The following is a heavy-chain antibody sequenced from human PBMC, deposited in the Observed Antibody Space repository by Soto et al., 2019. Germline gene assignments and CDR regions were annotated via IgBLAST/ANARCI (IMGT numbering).Heavy chain of an antibody. Sequence: QVQLVQSGAEVKKPGASVKVSCKASGYTFTSYGISWVRQAPGQGLEWMGWISAYNGNTNYAQKLQGRVTMTTDTSTSTGYMELRSLRSDDTAVYYCARDHAMAHPWYWFDPWGQGTLVTVSS. CDR1: GYTFTSYG. CDR2: ISAYNGNT. V-gene: IGHV1-18*01. CDR3: ARDHAMAHPWYWFDP. D-gene: IGHD5-18*01. J-gene: IGHJ5*02.